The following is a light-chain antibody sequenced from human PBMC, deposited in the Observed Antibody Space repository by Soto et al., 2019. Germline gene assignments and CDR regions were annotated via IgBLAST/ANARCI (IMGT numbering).Light chain of an antibody. CDR2: AAS. Sequence: DIQMTQSPSSLSASVGDRVTITCRASQIIGSYLNWYQQKPGKAPKLLIYAASSLQSGVPSRFSGSGSGTDFTVTISSLQPEDFATYYCQQSYSMPRTFGGGTKVEIK. V-gene: IGKV1-39*01. CDR1: QIIGSY. J-gene: IGKJ4*01. CDR3: QQSYSMPRT.